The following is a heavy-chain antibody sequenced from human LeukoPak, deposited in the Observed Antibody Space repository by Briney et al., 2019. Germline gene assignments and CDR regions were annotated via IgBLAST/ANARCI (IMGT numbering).Heavy chain of an antibody. CDR3: ARGGYYGSGNDFRFDP. CDR1: AYSISSDFY. Sequence: SETLSLTCIVSAYSISSDFYWGWIRQPPGKGLEWIGSIYHSGSKYQNPSLKSRVTISVETSKNQFSLKLKSVTAADTAVHYCARGGYYGSGNDFRFDPWGQGTLVTVSS. J-gene: IGHJ5*02. D-gene: IGHD3-10*01. V-gene: IGHV4-38-2*02. CDR2: IYHSGSK.